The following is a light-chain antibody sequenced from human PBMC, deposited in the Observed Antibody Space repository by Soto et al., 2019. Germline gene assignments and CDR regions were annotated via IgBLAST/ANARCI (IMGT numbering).Light chain of an antibody. J-gene: IGKJ1*01. CDR2: GAS. V-gene: IGKV3-20*01. CDR3: QQYSSLWT. CDR1: QSVSNNY. Sequence: EIRVTQSPGTLSLSPGERATLSCGTSQSVSNNYLAWYQQKPGQAPRLLIYGASSRATGIPDRFSGSGSGTDFTLSISRLEPEDFAVYYCQQYSSLWTFAQGTKVDNK.